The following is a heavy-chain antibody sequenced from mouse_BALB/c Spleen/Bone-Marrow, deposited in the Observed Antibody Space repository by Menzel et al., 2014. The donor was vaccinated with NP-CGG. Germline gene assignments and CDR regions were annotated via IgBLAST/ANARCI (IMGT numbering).Heavy chain of an antibody. CDR1: GLDFSRYW. D-gene: IGHD2-1*01. Sequence: VQLQQSGGGLVQPGGSLKLSCAASGLDFSRYWMSWVRQAPGKGLEWIGEINPDSSTINYTPSLKDKFIISRDNAKNTLYLQMSKVRSEDTALYYCARQGYYGKGDYWGQGTTLTVSS. CDR2: INPDSSTI. J-gene: IGHJ2*01. V-gene: IGHV4-1*02. CDR3: ARQGYYGKGDY.